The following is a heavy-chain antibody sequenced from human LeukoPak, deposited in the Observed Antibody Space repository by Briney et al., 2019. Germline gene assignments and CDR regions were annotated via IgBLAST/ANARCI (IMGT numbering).Heavy chain of an antibody. CDR2: IGYEGVHK. CDR1: GFTFNNFG. D-gene: IGHD4-23*01. Sequence: AGGSLRLSCAASGFTFNNFGMDWVRQAPGKGLEWVSFIGYEGVHKYYADSVKGRFTISKDNSKATLYLQVNSLRPEDTAVYYCAKDLHGGYSSDYWGQGTLVTVFS. CDR3: AKDLHGGYSSDY. V-gene: IGHV3-30*02. J-gene: IGHJ4*02.